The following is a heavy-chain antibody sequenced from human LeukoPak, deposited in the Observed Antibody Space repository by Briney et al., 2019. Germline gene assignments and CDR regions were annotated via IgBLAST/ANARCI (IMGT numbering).Heavy chain of an antibody. Sequence: SETLSLTCGVYGGTFTDCFWSWVRQPPGKRLEWIGEINHVGSTNYNPSLKSRVTLSVDKSTNQVSLNLTSVTVADTAVYYCARRLIIRGRFNDWGQGTLVTVSS. CDR2: INHVGST. CDR1: GGTFTDCF. CDR3: ARRLIIRGRFND. J-gene: IGHJ4*02. D-gene: IGHD3-10*01. V-gene: IGHV4-34*01.